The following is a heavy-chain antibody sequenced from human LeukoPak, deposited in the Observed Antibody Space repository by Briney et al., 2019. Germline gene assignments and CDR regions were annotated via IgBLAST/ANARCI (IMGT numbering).Heavy chain of an antibody. Sequence: GGSLRLSCAASGFTFSSYWMSWVRQAPGKGLEWVANIKQDGSEKYYVDSVKGRFTISRDNAKNSLYLQMNSLRAEDTAVYFCAKDGPLGYFDYWGQGTLVTVSS. CDR2: IKQDGSEK. J-gene: IGHJ4*02. CDR3: AKDGPLGYFDY. V-gene: IGHV3-7*03. CDR1: GFTFSSYW. D-gene: IGHD7-27*01.